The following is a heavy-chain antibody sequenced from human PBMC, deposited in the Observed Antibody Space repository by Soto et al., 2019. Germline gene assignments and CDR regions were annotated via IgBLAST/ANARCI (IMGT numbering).Heavy chain of an antibody. CDR1: GGSISSGGYY. CDR2: SYYSRIT. J-gene: IGHJ4*02. Sequence: QVQLQESGPGLVKPSQTLSLTCTVSGGSISSGGYYWSWIRQHPGKRLEWIGYSYYSRITYYNPSLKSRVTISVDTSKKRFSMQLSSVTAADTAVYYCARSVSHWGQGTLVTVSS. CDR3: ARSVSH. V-gene: IGHV4-31*03.